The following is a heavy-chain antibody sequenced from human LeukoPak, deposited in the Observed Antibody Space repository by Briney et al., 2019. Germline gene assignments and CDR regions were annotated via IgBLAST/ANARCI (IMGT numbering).Heavy chain of an antibody. CDR2: FDPEDGET. V-gene: IGHV1-24*01. CDR1: GYTLTELS. D-gene: IGHD6-19*01. CDR3: ATAVKYSSGWYILDY. J-gene: IGHJ4*02. Sequence: ASVKVSCKVSGYTLTELSMHWVRQAPGKGREWMGGFDPEDGETIYAQKFQGRVTMTEDTSTDTAYMELSSLRSEDPAVYYCATAVKYSSGWYILDYWGQGTLVTVSS.